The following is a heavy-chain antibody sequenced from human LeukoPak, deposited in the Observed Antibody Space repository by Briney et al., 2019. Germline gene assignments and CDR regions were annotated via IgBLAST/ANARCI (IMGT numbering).Heavy chain of an antibody. V-gene: IGHV1-46*01. CDR2: INPSGGST. J-gene: IGHJ3*02. D-gene: IGHD3-22*01. CDR3: ARDLHYYDSSGLATNAFDI. Sequence: ASVKVSCKASGYTFTSYYMHWVRQAPGQGLEWMGIINPSGGSTSYAQKFQGRVTMTRDTSTSTVYMELSSLRSEDTAVYYCARDLHYYDSSGLATNAFDIWGQGTMVTVSS. CDR1: GYTFTSYY.